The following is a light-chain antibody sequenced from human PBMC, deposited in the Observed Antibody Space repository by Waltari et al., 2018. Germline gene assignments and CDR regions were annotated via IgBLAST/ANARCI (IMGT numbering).Light chain of an antibody. Sequence: QSALTQPASVSGSPGQSITIPCTGTSSDVGGYNYVPWYQQHPGKAPKLMIYDVSNRPSGVSNRCAGSKSGNTASRTISGLQAEDEADYYCCSYAGSSTYVFGTGTKVTVL. CDR1: SSDVGGYNY. CDR2: DVS. V-gene: IGLV2-23*02. J-gene: IGLJ1*01. CDR3: CSYAGSSTYV.